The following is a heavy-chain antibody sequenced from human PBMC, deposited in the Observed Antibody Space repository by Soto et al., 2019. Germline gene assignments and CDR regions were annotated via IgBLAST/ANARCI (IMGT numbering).Heavy chain of an antibody. CDR3: ARGGTYYDFWSGHLY. Sequence: GGSLRLSCAASVFTFRNYSMNWVRQAPGKGLEWVSYISGSGDTIYYVDSVKGRFTISRDNAKNSLYLQMNSLRDEDTAMYYCARGGTYYDFWSGHLYWGQGTLVTVSS. J-gene: IGHJ4*02. CDR1: VFTFRNYS. V-gene: IGHV3-48*02. D-gene: IGHD3-3*01. CDR2: ISGSGDTI.